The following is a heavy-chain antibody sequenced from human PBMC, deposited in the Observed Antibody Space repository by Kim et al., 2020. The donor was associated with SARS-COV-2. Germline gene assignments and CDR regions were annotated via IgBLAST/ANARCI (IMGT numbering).Heavy chain of an antibody. CDR1: SDSFSAYY. V-gene: IGHV4-59*01. J-gene: IGHJ4*02. Sequence: SETLSLTCTVSSDSFSAYYWSWIRHLPGKGLEWIGYIFYGGDTNYNPSLKSRVTISWDTSRNQFSLDVTSVTDADTAVYYCARSEGRASWHQFDYWGQGNLVTVSS. CDR2: IFYGGDT. CDR3: ARSEGRASWHQFDY.